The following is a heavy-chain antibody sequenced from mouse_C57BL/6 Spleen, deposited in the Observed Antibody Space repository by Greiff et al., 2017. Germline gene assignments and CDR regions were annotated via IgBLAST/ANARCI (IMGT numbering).Heavy chain of an antibody. CDR3: AKTYYGSSYGYFDV. CDR1: GFTFSDYG. V-gene: IGHV5-17*01. Sequence: EVMLVESGGGLVKPGGSLKLSCAASGFTFSDYGMHWVRQAPEKGLEWVAYISSGSSTIYYADPVKGRFTISRDNAKNTLFLQMTSLRSEDTAMXYCAKTYYGSSYGYFDVWGTGTTVTVPS. CDR2: ISSGSSTI. J-gene: IGHJ1*03. D-gene: IGHD1-1*01.